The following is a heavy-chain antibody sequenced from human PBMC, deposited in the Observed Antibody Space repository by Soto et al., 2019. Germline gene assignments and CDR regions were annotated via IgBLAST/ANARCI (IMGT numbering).Heavy chain of an antibody. Sequence: SETLSLTCAVYGGSFSGYYWIWIRQPPGKGLEWIGEINHSGSTNYNPSLKSRVTISVDTSKNQFSLKLSSVTAADTAVYYCASIFYDSSGYCFDYWGQGTLVTVSS. CDR1: GGSFSGYY. CDR3: ASIFYDSSGYCFDY. J-gene: IGHJ4*02. CDR2: INHSGST. D-gene: IGHD3-22*01. V-gene: IGHV4-34*01.